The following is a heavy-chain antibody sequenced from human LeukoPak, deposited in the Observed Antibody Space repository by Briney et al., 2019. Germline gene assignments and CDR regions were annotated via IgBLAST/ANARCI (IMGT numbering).Heavy chain of an antibody. Sequence: GGSLRLSCAASGFTFSGSAMHWVRQASGKGLEWVGRIRSKANSYATAYAASVIGRFTISRDDSKNTAYLQMNSLKTEDTAVYYCYWRYCNSTNCLLYGMDVWGQGTTVTVSS. CDR3: YWRYCNSTNCLLYGMDV. CDR2: IRSKANSYAT. V-gene: IGHV3-73*01. D-gene: IGHD2-2*01. J-gene: IGHJ6*02. CDR1: GFTFSGSA.